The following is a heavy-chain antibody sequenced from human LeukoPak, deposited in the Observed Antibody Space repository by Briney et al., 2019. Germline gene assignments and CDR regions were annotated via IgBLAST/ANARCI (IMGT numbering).Heavy chain of an antibody. D-gene: IGHD1-26*01. J-gene: IGHJ5*02. Sequence: GGSLRLSCAASGFTVSSDYMSWVRQAPGKRLEWVSVIYSGGSTCYADSVKGRFTISRDNSKNTLYLQMNSLRAEDTAVYYCARQGGSYRLPWFDPWGQGTLVTVSS. CDR1: GFTVSSDY. CDR2: IYSGGST. CDR3: ARQGGSYRLPWFDP. V-gene: IGHV3-53*01.